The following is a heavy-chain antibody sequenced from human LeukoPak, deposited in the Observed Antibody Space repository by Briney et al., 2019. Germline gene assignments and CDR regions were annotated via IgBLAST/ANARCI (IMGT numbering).Heavy chain of an antibody. CDR3: ASTPPRVGATNYYYYGMDV. CDR1: GGTFSSHA. CDR2: IIPILGIA. V-gene: IGHV1-69*04. D-gene: IGHD1-26*01. Sequence: ASVKVSCKASGGTFSSHAISWVRQAPGQGLEWMGRIIPILGIANYAQKFQGRVTITADKSTSTAYMELSSLRSEDTAVYYCASTPPRVGATNYYYYGMDVWGQGTTVTVSS. J-gene: IGHJ6*02.